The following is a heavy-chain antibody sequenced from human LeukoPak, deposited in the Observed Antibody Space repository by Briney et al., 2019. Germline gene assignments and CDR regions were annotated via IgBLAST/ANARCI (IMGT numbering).Heavy chain of an antibody. V-gene: IGHV3-11*01. D-gene: IGHD3-22*01. Sequence: GGSLRLSCAAYGFTFSDYYMSWIRQAPGKGLEWVSYISSSGSTIYYADSVKGRFTISRDNAENPLYLQKNSLRAEDTAVYYWATGITRIVVFPARGMDAWGQGTTVTVSS. CDR1: GFTFSDYY. J-gene: IGHJ6*02. CDR2: ISSSGSTI. CDR3: ATGITRIVVFPARGMDA.